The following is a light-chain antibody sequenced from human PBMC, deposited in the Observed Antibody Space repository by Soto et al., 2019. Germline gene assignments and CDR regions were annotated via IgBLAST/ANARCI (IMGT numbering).Light chain of an antibody. Sequence: QSALTQPASVSGSPGQSITIFCTGTSSDIGIYNFVSWYQQHPGKAPKLMIYQVTKRPSGVPDRFSASKSGNTASLTVSGLQAEDEADYYCSSYVVSYSWVFGGGTKLTVL. CDR3: SSYVVSYSWV. CDR1: SSDIGIYNF. V-gene: IGLV2-8*01. CDR2: QVT. J-gene: IGLJ3*02.